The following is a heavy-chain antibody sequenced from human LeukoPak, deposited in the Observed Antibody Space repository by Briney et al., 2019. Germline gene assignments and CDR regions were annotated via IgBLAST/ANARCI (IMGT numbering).Heavy chain of an antibody. Sequence: GGSLRLSCAASGFNFNGYAMSWVRQAPGKGLEWVSGISLGGDNTYYADSVRGRFTISRDNSKNTLYLQMNSLRAEDTAVYYCAKAVHSNYLFDYWSQGTLVTVSS. CDR2: ISLGGDNT. CDR3: AKAVHSNYLFDY. J-gene: IGHJ4*02. V-gene: IGHV3-23*01. CDR1: GFNFNGYA. D-gene: IGHD4-11*01.